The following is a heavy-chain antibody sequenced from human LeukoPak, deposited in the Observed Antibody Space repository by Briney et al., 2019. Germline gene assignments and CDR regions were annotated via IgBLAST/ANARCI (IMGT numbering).Heavy chain of an antibody. V-gene: IGHV4-31*03. D-gene: IGHD1-7*01. CDR3: ARAELELGRHTNYYMDV. J-gene: IGHJ6*03. CDR2: IYYSGST. CDR1: GGSISSGGYY. Sequence: SQTLSLTCTVSGGSISSGGYYWSWIRQHPGKGLEWIRYIYYSGSTYYNPSLKSRVTISVDTSKNQFSLKLSSVTAADTAVYYCARAELELGRHTNYYMDVWGKGTTVTVSS.